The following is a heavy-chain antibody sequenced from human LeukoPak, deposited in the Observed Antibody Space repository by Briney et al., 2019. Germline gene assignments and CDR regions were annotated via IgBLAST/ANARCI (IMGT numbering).Heavy chain of an antibody. Sequence: SETLSLTCAVYGGSFSGYYWSWIRQPPGKGLEWIGEINHSGSTNYNPSLKSRVTISVDTSKNQFSLKLSSVTAADTAVYYCVRGEEGYVEDYMDVWGKGTTVIVSS. V-gene: IGHV4-34*01. D-gene: IGHD3-16*01. CDR2: INHSGST. CDR3: VRGEEGYVEDYMDV. J-gene: IGHJ6*03. CDR1: GGSFSGYY.